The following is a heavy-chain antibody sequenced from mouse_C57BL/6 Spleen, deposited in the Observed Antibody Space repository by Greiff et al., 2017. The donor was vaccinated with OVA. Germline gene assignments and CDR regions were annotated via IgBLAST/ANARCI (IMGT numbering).Heavy chain of an antibody. V-gene: IGHV1-39*01. CDR3: ARERAWSYFDY. D-gene: IGHD3-3*01. CDR1: GYSFTDYN. Sequence: VQLKESGPELVKPGASVKISCKASGYSFTDYNMNWVKQSNGKSLEWIGVINPNYGTTSYNQKFKGTATLTVDKSSSTAYMQLNSLTSEYSAVYYCARERAWSYFDYWGQGTTLTVSS. J-gene: IGHJ2*01. CDR2: INPNYGTT.